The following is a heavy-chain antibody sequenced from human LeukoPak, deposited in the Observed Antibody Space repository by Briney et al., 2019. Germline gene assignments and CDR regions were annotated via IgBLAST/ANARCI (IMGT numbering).Heavy chain of an antibody. J-gene: IGHJ4*02. CDR1: GGTFSSYA. Sequence: SVKVSCKASGGTFSSYAISWVRQAPGQGLEWMGRIIPILGIANHAQKFQGSVTITADKSTSTAYMELSSLRSEDTAVYYCARDGDGGNSDYWGQGTLVTVSS. CDR3: ARDGDGGNSDY. CDR2: IIPILGIA. D-gene: IGHD4-23*01. V-gene: IGHV1-69*04.